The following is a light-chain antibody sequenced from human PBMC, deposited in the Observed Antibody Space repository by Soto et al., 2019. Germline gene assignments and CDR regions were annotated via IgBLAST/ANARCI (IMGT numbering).Light chain of an antibody. V-gene: IGKV3-11*01. CDR2: DAS. CDR1: QSVSSY. J-gene: IGKJ4*01. CDR3: QQRSIWPLT. Sequence: EIVLTQSPATLSLSPGERATLSCRASQSVSSYLAWYQQKPGQAPRLLIYDASSRATGIPARFSGSGSGTDFTLTISSLEREDFAVYYCQQRSIWPLTFGGGTKVEIK.